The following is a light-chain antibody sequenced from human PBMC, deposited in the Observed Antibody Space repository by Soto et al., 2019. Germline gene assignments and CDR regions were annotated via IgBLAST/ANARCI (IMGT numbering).Light chain of an antibody. Sequence: IRVTQSASSLSASVGDRVTITCRASQGISNYLAWYQQKPGKVPKLLIYAASTLQSGVPSRFSGSGSGTDFTLTISRLEPEDFAVYYCQQYGSSPTTFGQGTKVDIK. CDR2: AAS. CDR1: QGISNY. V-gene: IGKV1-27*01. CDR3: QQYGSSPTT. J-gene: IGKJ1*01.